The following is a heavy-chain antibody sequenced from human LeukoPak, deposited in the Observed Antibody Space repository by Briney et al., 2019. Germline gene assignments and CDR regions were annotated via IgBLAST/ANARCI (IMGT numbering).Heavy chain of an antibody. CDR1: GYTLTELS. J-gene: IGHJ3*02. V-gene: IGHV1-24*01. Sequence: ASVKVSCKVSGYTLTELSMHWVRQAPGKGLEWMGGFDPEDGETIYAQKFQERVTITRDMSTSTAYMELSSLGSEDTAVYYCAADRLKADNDAFDIWGQGTMVTVSS. D-gene: IGHD2-15*01. CDR2: FDPEDGET. CDR3: AADRLKADNDAFDI.